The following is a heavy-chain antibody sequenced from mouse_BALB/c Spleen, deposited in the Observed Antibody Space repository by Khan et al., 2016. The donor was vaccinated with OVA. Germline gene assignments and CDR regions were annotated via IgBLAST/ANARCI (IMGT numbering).Heavy chain of an antibody. CDR1: GDSITSGY. V-gene: IGHV3-8*02. J-gene: IGHJ3*01. Sequence: EVQLQESGPSLVKPSQTLSLTCSVTGDSITSGYWNWIRKFPGNKLEYMGYIIYTGYTYYNPSLKSRISITRHTSKNQYYLQLSSVTDEDTVTYYCARSTYRYAFVYWGQGTLVTVSA. D-gene: IGHD2-12*01. CDR2: IIYTGYT. CDR3: ARSTYRYAFVY.